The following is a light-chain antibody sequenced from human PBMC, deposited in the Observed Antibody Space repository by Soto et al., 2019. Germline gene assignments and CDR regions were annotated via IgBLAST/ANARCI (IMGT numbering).Light chain of an antibody. CDR3: QQYNKWPPYT. J-gene: IGKJ2*01. CDR2: AAS. Sequence: EIVMTQSPATLSVSPGERATLSCRASQSVSSNLAWYQQKPGQAPRLLIYAASTRATGIPARFSGSGSGTEFTLTISSLQSEDFAVDYCQQYNKWPPYTFGQGTKLEIK. V-gene: IGKV3-15*01. CDR1: QSVSSN.